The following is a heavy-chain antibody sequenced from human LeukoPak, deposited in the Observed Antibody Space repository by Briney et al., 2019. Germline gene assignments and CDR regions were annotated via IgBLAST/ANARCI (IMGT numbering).Heavy chain of an antibody. Sequence: SETLSLTCAVYGGSFSGYYWSWIRQPPGKGLEWIGEINHSGSTNYNPSLKSRVTISVDTSKNQFSLKLSSVTAADTAVYYCARGRASIAARYRWFDPWGQGTLVTVSS. CDR2: INHSGST. D-gene: IGHD6-6*01. V-gene: IGHV4-34*01. J-gene: IGHJ5*02. CDR3: ARGRASIAARYRWFDP. CDR1: GGSFSGYY.